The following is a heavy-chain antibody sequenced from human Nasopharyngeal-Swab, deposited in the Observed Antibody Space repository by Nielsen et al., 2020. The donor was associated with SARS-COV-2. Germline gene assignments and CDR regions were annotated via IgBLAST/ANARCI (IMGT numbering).Heavy chain of an antibody. Sequence: VSVQVSCKASGYSFTSYYMIWVRQDPGQGLEWMGIINPSGGSTRCAQKSQGRVTMTRDTSTSTVYMELSILRSEDTAVYYCAIVHYHGIFDYWGQGTLVTVSS. V-gene: IGHV1-46*01. CDR2: INPSGGST. CDR3: AIVHYHGIFDY. D-gene: IGHD3-10*01. CDR1: GYSFTSYY. J-gene: IGHJ4*02.